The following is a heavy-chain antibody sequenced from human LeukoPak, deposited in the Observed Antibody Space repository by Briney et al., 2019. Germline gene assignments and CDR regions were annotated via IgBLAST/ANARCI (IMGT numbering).Heavy chain of an antibody. J-gene: IGHJ4*02. Sequence: ASVKVSCKASGYTFINYGMSWVRQAPGQGLEWMGWISAKNGNIDYAQKLQGRVTMTADRSTNTAYMELRSLTSDDTAVYYCARRIVGGHLGDYWGQGTLVTVSS. V-gene: IGHV1-18*01. CDR1: GYTFINYG. D-gene: IGHD1-26*01. CDR3: ARRIVGGHLGDY. CDR2: ISAKNGNI.